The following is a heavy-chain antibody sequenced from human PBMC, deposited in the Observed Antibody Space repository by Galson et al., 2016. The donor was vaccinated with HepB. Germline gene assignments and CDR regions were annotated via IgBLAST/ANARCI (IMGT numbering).Heavy chain of an antibody. CDR3: ARDIHWNRDY. J-gene: IGHJ4*02. CDR2: ISTTKDER. Sequence: SVKVSCKASGYTFTNYGISWVRQAPGQGLEWMGWISTTKDERGYAQKFQGRVTMTIDTTKTTAYMELRSLLSDDTAVYYGARDIHWNRDYWGQGTLVTVSS. D-gene: IGHD1-1*01. V-gene: IGHV1-18*01. CDR1: GYTFTNYG.